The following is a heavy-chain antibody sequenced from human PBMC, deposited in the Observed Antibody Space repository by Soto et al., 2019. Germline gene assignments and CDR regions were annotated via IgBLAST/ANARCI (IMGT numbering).Heavy chain of an antibody. CDR1: GYTLIMYY. J-gene: IGHJ4*02. D-gene: IGHD1-26*01. CDR3: ARDRGSYALDY. Sequence: ASVKVSCKASGYTLIMYYIHWMRQAPGQGLEWMGLINPNNGSTNYAQKFQGRVTMTTDTSTSTAYMELRSLRSDDTAVYYCARDRGSYALDYWGQGTLVTVSS. CDR2: INPNNGST. V-gene: IGHV1-18*04.